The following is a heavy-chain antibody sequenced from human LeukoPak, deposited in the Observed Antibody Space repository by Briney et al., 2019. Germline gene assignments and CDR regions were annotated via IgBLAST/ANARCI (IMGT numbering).Heavy chain of an antibody. CDR1: GGSISSNNW. D-gene: IGHD6-6*01. Sequence: PSGTLSLTCAISGGSISSNNWWSWVRQPPKEGLEWIGEMHLDGETHYNPSLKSRLTISIDKSNNQLSLTLTSVTAADTAVYYCATASSKSLPNWGQGALVTVSS. V-gene: IGHV4-4*02. CDR2: MHLDGET. J-gene: IGHJ4*02. CDR3: ATASSKSLPN.